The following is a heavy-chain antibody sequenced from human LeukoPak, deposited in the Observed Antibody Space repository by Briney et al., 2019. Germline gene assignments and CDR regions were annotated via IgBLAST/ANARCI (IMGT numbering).Heavy chain of an antibody. J-gene: IGHJ6*04. CDR1: GYSFTSYW. Sequence: GEALEISFKGSGYSFTSYWIGWGRQMPGKGVGGMGIIYPGDSDTRYSPSFQGQVTISADQSISTAYLQWSSLKASGTAMYYCAREKGYCSGGSCYSDGGMDVWGKGTTVTVSS. V-gene: IGHV5-51*01. CDR2: IYPGDSDT. D-gene: IGHD2-15*01. CDR3: AREKGYCSGGSCYSDGGMDV.